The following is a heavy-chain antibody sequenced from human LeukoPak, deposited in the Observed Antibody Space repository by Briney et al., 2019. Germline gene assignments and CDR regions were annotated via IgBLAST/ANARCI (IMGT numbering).Heavy chain of an antibody. Sequence: PSETLSLTCNVSGYSISSGYYWGWIRQLPGKGLEWIGSIYHSGSTYYNPSLKSRVTISVDTSKNQFSLKLSSVTAADTAVYYCAREAPVGYAYPWGQGTLVTVSS. V-gene: IGHV4-38-2*02. CDR2: IYHSGST. CDR3: AREAPVGYAYP. J-gene: IGHJ5*02. D-gene: IGHD2-2*01. CDR1: GYSISSGYY.